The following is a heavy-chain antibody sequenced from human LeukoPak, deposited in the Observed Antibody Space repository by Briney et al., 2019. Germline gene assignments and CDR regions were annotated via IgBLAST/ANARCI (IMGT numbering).Heavy chain of an antibody. V-gene: IGHV3-30-3*01. J-gene: IGHJ1*01. CDR2: ISFDGDNE. Sequence: GGSLRLSCATSGFTFSNYAIHWVRQAPGKGLEWVADISFDGDNEYYADSVRGRFMISRDNSKNIVYLQMNSLTTEDTAVYYCAREPSGNFGQLVSSAEYFQHWGQGTRVTVSS. CDR3: AREPSGNFGQLVSSAEYFQH. CDR1: GFTFSNYA. D-gene: IGHD5/OR15-5a*01.